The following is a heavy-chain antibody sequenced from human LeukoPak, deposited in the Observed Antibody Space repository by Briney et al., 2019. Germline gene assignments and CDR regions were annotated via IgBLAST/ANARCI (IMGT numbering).Heavy chain of an antibody. D-gene: IGHD6-6*01. CDR3: ARGLAARVDY. V-gene: IGHV3-48*03. J-gene: IGHJ4*02. CDR2: IRPSGNTI. Sequence: GGSLRLSCASSGFTFNSYGINWVRQAPGKGLEWISFIRPSGNTIYYADSVRGRFTISRDNAKNSVYLHMNSLRDEDTAVYFCARGLAARVDYWGQGILVTVSS. CDR1: GFTFNSYG.